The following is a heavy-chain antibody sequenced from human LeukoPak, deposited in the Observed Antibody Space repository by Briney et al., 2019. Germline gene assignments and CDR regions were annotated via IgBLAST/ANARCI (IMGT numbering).Heavy chain of an antibody. CDR3: ARMGSYRYLAYFDY. CDR2: INHSGST. V-gene: IGHV4-34*01. J-gene: IGHJ4*02. D-gene: IGHD3-16*02. CDR1: GGSFSGYY. Sequence: SETLSLTCAVYGGSFSGYYWSWIRQPPGKGLEWIGEINHSGSTNYNPSLKSRVTISVDTSKNQFSLKLSSVTAADTAAYYCARMGSYRYLAYFDYWGQGTLVTVSS.